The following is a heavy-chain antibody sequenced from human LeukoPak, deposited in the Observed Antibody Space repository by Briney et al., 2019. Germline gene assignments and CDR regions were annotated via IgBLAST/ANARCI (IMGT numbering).Heavy chain of an antibody. D-gene: IGHD1-14*01. CDR2: INAGNGNT. Sequence: ASVKVSCKASGYTFTSYAMHWVRQAPGQRLKWMGWINAGNGNTKYSQKFQGRVTITRDTSASTAYMELSSLRSEDTAVYYCARVSTSSEPGLQYGMDVWGQGTTVTVSS. V-gene: IGHV1-3*01. CDR1: GYTFTSYA. J-gene: IGHJ6*02. CDR3: ARVSTSSEPGLQYGMDV.